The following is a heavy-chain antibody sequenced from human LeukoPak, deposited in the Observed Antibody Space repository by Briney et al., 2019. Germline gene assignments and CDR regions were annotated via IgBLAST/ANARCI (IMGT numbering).Heavy chain of an antibody. Sequence: ASVKVSCKASGYTFTGYYMHWVRQAPGQGLEWMGWISGYNGNTNYAQKLQGRVSMTADTSTSTAYMELSSLRSEDTAVYYCASMLTPPRYDSSGYVNWFDPWGQGTLVTVSS. J-gene: IGHJ5*02. V-gene: IGHV1-18*04. CDR1: GYTFTGYY. CDR3: ASMLTPPRYDSSGYVNWFDP. D-gene: IGHD3-22*01. CDR2: ISGYNGNT.